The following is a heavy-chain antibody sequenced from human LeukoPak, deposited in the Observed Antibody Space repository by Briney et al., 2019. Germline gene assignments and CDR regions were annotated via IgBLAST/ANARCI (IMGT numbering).Heavy chain of an antibody. Sequence: PSETLSLTCTVSGGSINSGNYYWSWLRQPAGKVLEWIGRMYPGGSTEYSPSLKSRVSISVDTSKNQVSLKLSSVTAADTALYYCSRGTLYYYGSGGVFDYWGQRNLVTVSS. V-gene: IGHV4-61*02. J-gene: IGHJ4*02. CDR3: SRGTLYYYGSGGVFDY. CDR2: MYPGGST. D-gene: IGHD3-10*01. CDR1: GGSINSGNYY.